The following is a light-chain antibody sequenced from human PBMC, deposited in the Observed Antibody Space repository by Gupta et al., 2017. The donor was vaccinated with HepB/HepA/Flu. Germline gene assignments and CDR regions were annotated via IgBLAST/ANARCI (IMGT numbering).Light chain of an antibody. V-gene: IGLV2-23*02. CDR3: CSDASSSTCV. J-gene: IGLJ1*01. Sequence: QSALTPPASVSGSPGPSITISCTGTSSDVGSYNLVSWYQQHPAKPPKLMFYEVSKRPAGVSSRFSASKSGNTASLTISGLQAEDDAYYYSCSDASSSTCVLGTGTKLTVL. CDR2: EVS. CDR1: SSDVGSYNL.